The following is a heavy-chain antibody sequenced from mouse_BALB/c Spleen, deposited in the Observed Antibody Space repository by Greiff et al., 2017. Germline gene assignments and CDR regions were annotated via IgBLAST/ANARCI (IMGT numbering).Heavy chain of an antibody. CDR1: GFTFSSFG. CDR2: ISSGSSTI. CDR3: ARGDYDGAY. V-gene: IGHV5-17*02. D-gene: IGHD2-4*01. Sequence: EVKLMESGGGLVQPGGSRKLSCAASGFTFSSFGMHWVRQAPEKGLEWVAYISSGSSTIYYADTVKGRFTISRDNPKNTLFLQMTSLRSEDTAMYYCARGDYDGAYWGQGTLVTVSA. J-gene: IGHJ3*01.